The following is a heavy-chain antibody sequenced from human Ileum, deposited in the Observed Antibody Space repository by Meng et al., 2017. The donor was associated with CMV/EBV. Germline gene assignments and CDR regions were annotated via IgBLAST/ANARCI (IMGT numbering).Heavy chain of an antibody. CDR1: GFIFSDYW. J-gene: IGHJ4*02. D-gene: IGHD1-1*01. Sequence: SCAVSGFIFSDYWMHWVRQGPGKGLVWVSRIKFDGSYANYADSVQGRFTISRDNAKNTLFLQMNSLRGDDTGIYYCVRDGHHWNFDYWGQGTLVTVSS. CDR3: VRDGHHWNFDY. V-gene: IGHV3-74*01. CDR2: IKFDGSYA.